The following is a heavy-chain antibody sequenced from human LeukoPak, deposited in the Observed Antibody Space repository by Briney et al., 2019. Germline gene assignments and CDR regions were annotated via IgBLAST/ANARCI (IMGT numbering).Heavy chain of an antibody. Sequence: SSVKVSCKASGYTFTSYALHWVHQAPGQRLEWMGWINAGNGNTKYSQKFQGRVTIIRDTSASTAYMELSSLRSEDTAVYYCASGRSGSYYDPFDYWGQGTLVTVSS. J-gene: IGHJ4*02. D-gene: IGHD3-10*01. CDR3: ASGRSGSYYDPFDY. V-gene: IGHV1-3*01. CDR1: GYTFTSYA. CDR2: INAGNGNT.